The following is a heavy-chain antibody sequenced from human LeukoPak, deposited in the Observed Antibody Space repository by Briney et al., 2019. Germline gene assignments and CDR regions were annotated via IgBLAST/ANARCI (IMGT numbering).Heavy chain of an antibody. CDR3: TTDGLVVVPAAPFDY. V-gene: IGHV3-15*01. D-gene: IGHD2-2*01. CDR1: GFTFSNAW. J-gene: IGHJ4*02. Sequence: PGGSLRLSCAASGFTFSNAWMSWVRQAPGKGLEWVGGIKSKTDGGTTDYAAPVKGRFTISRDDSKNTLYLQMNSLKTEDTAVYYCTTDGLVVVPAAPFDYWGQGTLVTVSS. CDR2: IKSKTDGGTT.